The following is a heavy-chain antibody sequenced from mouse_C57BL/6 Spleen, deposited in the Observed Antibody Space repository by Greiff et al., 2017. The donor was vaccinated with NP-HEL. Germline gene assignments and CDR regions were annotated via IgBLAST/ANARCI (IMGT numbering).Heavy chain of an antibody. V-gene: IGHV2-2*01. CDR3: ARTDDYDGGGFDY. CDR2: IWSGGST. J-gene: IGHJ2*01. D-gene: IGHD2-4*01. Sequence: VKVVESGPGLVQPSQSLSITCTVSGFSLTSYGVHWVRQSPGKGLEWLGVIWSGGSTDYNAAFISRLSISKDNSKSQVFFKMNSLQADDTAIYYCARTDDYDGGGFDYWGQGTTLTVSS. CDR1: GFSLTSYG.